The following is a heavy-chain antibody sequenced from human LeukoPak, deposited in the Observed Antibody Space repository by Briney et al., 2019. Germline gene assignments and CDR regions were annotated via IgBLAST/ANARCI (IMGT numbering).Heavy chain of an antibody. CDR3: AREPNNYKYFDY. CDR2: IKQDGSEK. D-gene: IGHD1-1*01. Sequence: GGSLRLSCAASGFTFSSYWMSWVRQAPGKGLEWVANIKQDGSEKYYVDSVKGRFTISRDNAKNSLYLQMNSLRAEDTAVYYCAREPNNYKYFDYWHHGTLDTVPS. CDR1: GFTFSSYW. V-gene: IGHV3-7*01. J-gene: IGHJ4*01.